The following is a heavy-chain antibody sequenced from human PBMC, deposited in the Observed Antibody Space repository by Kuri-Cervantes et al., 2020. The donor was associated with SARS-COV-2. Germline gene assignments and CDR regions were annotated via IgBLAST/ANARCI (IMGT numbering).Heavy chain of an antibody. D-gene: IGHD3-3*01. CDR3: ARDSRLVGYYRNYYYGMDV. Sequence: SQILSLTCAVSGGSISSYYWSWIRQPPGKGLEWIGYIYYSGSTNYNPSLKSRVTISVDTSKNQFSLKLSSVTAADTAVYYCARDSRLVGYYRNYYYGMDVWGQGNTVTVAS. V-gene: IGHV4-59*01. J-gene: IGHJ6*02. CDR1: GGSISSYY. CDR2: IYYSGST.